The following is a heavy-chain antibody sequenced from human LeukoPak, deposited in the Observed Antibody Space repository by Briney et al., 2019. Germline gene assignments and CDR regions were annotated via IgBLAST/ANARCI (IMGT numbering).Heavy chain of an antibody. V-gene: IGHV3-30*02. J-gene: IGHJ4*02. CDR2: IRSDGSDT. CDR3: AKHDSSSDF. D-gene: IGHD3-22*01. CDR1: GFIFSSYG. Sequence: PGGSLRLSCAASGFIFSSYGMHWVRQPPGKGLEWVAFIRSDGSDTYSAASVKGRFTISRDNSKNTLWLQMSSLRAEDTAVYYCAKHDSSSDFWGQGTLVTVSS.